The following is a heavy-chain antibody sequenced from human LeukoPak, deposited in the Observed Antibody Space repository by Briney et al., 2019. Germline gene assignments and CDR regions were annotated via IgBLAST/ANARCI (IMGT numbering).Heavy chain of an antibody. CDR2: ISGSGGST. Sequence: PGGTLRLSCAASGFTFSSYGMSWVRQAPGKGLEWVSAISGSGGSTYYADSVKGRFTISRDNSKNTLYLQINSLRAEDTAVYYCAKGGRDGYNDYFSHFDYWGQGTLVTVSS. CDR1: GFTFSSYG. CDR3: AKGGRDGYNDYFSHFDY. V-gene: IGHV3-23*01. D-gene: IGHD5-24*01. J-gene: IGHJ4*02.